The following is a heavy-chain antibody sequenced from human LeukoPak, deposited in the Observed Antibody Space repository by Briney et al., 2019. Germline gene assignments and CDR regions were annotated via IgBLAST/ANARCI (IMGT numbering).Heavy chain of an antibody. Sequence: SVKVSCKASGGTFSSYAISWVRRAPGQGLEWMGRIIPIFGTANYAQKFQGRVTITTDESTSTAYMELSSLRSEDTAVYYCASGGASGSGWYYFDYWGQGTLVTVSS. CDR1: GGTFSSYA. CDR2: IIPIFGTA. J-gene: IGHJ4*02. CDR3: ASGGASGSGWYYFDY. D-gene: IGHD6-19*01. V-gene: IGHV1-69*05.